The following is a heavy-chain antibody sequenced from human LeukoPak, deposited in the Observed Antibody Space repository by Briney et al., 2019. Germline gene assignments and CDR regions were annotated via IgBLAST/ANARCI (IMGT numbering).Heavy chain of an antibody. CDR3: VRDQSYSFDN. D-gene: IGHD3-10*01. J-gene: IGHJ4*02. V-gene: IGHV3-48*01. CDR1: GFTFSLYS. CDR2: IRSSGDNA. Sequence: PGGSLRLSCAASGFTFSLYSMNWVRQAPGKGREWLSNIRSSGDNAYYADSVKGRFTISRDNAKNSLFLQMDSLRAEDTALYYCVRDQSYSFDNWGQGTLVTVSS.